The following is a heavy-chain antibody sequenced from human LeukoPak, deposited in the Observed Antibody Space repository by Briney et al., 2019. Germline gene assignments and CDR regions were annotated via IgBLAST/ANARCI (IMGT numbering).Heavy chain of an antibody. CDR3: ARDQGSSGYYLDAFDI. V-gene: IGHV3-74*01. Sequence: GGSLRLSCAASGFTFNLNRIHWVRQVPGKGLEWISWIETDGSTSGYLRSVQGRFTVSRDNAKSTVHLQMNSLRAEDTAVYYCARDQGSSGYYLDAFDIWGQGTMVTVSS. D-gene: IGHD3-22*01. CDR1: GFTFNLNR. CDR2: IETDGSTS. J-gene: IGHJ3*02.